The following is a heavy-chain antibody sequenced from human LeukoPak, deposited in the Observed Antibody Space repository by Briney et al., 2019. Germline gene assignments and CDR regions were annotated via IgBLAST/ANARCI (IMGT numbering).Heavy chain of an antibody. CDR2: IYWNDNK. V-gene: IGHV2-5*01. D-gene: IGHD6-19*01. J-gene: IGHJ5*01. Sequence: SGPTLVKPTQTLTLTCTFSGFSVTTSGVSVGWIRQPPGKALEWLAVIYWNDNKYYNPSLNNRVTVTKDTSKNKVVLTLTNMDPVDTATYYCAHRRTASGWSDFFDSWGQGTLVTVSS. CDR1: GFSVTTSGVS. CDR3: AHRRTASGWSDFFDS.